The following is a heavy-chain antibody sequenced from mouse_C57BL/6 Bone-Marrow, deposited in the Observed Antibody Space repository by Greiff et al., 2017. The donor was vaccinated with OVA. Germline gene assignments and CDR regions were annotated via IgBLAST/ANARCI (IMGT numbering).Heavy chain of an antibody. CDR1: GYTFTSYW. CDR2: IDPNSGGT. V-gene: IGHV1-72*01. D-gene: IGHD4-1*01. CDR3: ASRTGYFDY. Sequence: QQSCKASGYTFTSYWMHWVKQRPGRGLEWIGRIDPNSGGTKYNEKFKSKATLTVDKPSSTAYMQLSSLTSEDSAVYYCASRTGYFDYWGQGTTLTVSS. J-gene: IGHJ2*01.